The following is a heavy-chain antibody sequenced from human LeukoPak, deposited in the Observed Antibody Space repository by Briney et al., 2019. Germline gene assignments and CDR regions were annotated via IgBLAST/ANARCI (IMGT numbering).Heavy chain of an antibody. J-gene: IGHJ5*02. CDR3: AGGAYGSGSYAKWFDP. Sequence: SHTLSLTCTVSGGSISSELYYWSWIRQPAGKGLEWIGRIYSSGTTNYNPSLKSRVTISIERSKNQVSLMLNSVTAADTAVYYCAGGAYGSGSYAKWFDPWGQGTLVIVSS. V-gene: IGHV4-61*02. CDR2: IYSSGTT. CDR1: GGSISSELYY. D-gene: IGHD3-10*01.